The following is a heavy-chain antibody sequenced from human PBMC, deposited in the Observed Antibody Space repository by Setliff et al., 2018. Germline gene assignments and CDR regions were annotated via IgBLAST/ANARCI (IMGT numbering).Heavy chain of an antibody. D-gene: IGHD2-15*01. V-gene: IGHV3-21*04. CDR1: GFTFSSYS. J-gene: IGHJ4*02. CDR3: VKDTGNGGNTGLDY. Sequence: GGSLRLSCAASGFTFSSYSMNWVRQAPGKGLEWVSSISSSSSYIYYADSVKGRFTISRDNSKNSLFLQMNSLRVEDAALYYCVKDTGNGGNTGLDYWGQGTLVTVSS. CDR2: ISSSSSYI.